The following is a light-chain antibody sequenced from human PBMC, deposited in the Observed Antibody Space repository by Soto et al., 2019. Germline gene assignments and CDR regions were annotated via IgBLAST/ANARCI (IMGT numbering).Light chain of an antibody. J-gene: IGLJ3*02. CDR1: GSNIGSKD. CDR2: TNN. CDR3: GAWYDSLRGWV. Sequence: QSVLTQPPSASGTPGQRVTISCSGSGSNIGSKDVNWYQQLPGTAPKLLIYTNNQRPSGVPDRFSGSTSGTSASLAISGLQSEDEADDYCGAWYDSLRGWVFGGGTKLTVL. V-gene: IGLV1-44*01.